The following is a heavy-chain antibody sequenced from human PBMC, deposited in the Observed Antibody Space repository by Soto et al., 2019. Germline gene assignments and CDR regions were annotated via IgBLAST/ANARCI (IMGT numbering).Heavy chain of an antibody. CDR3: AGIGEDIYYGMDV. CDR2: IYSRGST. V-gene: IGHV4-4*07. D-gene: IGHD2-15*01. J-gene: IGHJ6*02. CDR1: GGSIKSYY. Sequence: SETLSLTCTVSGGSIKSYYWNWIRQPAGKGLEWIGRIYSRGSTKYNPSLQSRVTMLVDTSKSQFSLRLNSVTAADTAVYFCAGIGEDIYYGMDVWGQGTTVTVSS.